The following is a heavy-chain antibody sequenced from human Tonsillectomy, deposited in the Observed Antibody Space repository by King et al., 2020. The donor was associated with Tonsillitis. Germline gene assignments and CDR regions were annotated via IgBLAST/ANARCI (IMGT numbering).Heavy chain of an antibody. CDR2: INPKSGDT. J-gene: IGHJ1*01. CDR1: GDTFNGHF. V-gene: IGHV1-2*02. D-gene: IGHD3-22*01. Sequence: VQLVQSGAELRKPGASVTVSCRTSGDTFNGHFVHWVRQAPGQGLEWMGWINPKSGDTHYAQNFQGRGTMSGDVSITTAYLGLSSLRPDDTAVYFCATNALASDSSAYRDFRHWGQGTLVTVSS. CDR3: ATNALASDSSAYRDFRH.